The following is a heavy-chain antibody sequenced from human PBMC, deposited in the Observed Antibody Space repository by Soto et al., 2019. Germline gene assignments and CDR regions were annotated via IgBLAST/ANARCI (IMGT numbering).Heavy chain of an antibody. CDR3: ARGREYSFGYNYFDA. D-gene: IGHD5-18*01. CDR2: ISYDGSNK. V-gene: IGHV3-30-3*01. J-gene: IGHJ5*02. CDR1: VLTFNSYS. Sequence: PGGSLRLSFAASVLTFNSYSMHWVRTAPGKGLEWVAVISYDGSNKYYADSVKGRVTMTRDTSTTTIFMELSSLRFEDTAVYYCARGREYSFGYNYFDAWVPGTLVTVS.